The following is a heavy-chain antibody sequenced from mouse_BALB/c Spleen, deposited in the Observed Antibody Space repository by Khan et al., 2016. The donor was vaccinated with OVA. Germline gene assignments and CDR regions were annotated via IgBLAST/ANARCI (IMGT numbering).Heavy chain of an antibody. CDR3: ARVGYNGTMDY. CDR1: GYTFTNYG. D-gene: IGHD2-14*01. Sequence: QIQLVQSGPELKKPGETVKISCKASGYTFTNYGMTWVKQAPDKGLKWMGWINTYTGEPTYADDFKGRFAFSLETSASTAYLQINNLKNEDTATYFCARVGYNGTMDYWGQGTLVTVSS. J-gene: IGHJ4*01. CDR2: INTYTGEP. V-gene: IGHV9-3-1*01.